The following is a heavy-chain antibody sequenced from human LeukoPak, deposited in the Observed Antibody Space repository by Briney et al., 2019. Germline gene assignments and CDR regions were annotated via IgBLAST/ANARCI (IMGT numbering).Heavy chain of an antibody. CDR2: INPSNGGK. J-gene: IGHJ4*02. Sequence: ASVEVSCKTSGYTFTGYYIHWVRQAPGQGLEWMGWINPSNGGKNYAQKFQGRVTMTRDTSISTAYMELSGLRSDDTAIYYCARQTIRPFDYWGQGTLVTVSA. D-gene: IGHD3-9*01. V-gene: IGHV1-2*02. CDR3: ARQTIRPFDY. CDR1: GYTFTGYY.